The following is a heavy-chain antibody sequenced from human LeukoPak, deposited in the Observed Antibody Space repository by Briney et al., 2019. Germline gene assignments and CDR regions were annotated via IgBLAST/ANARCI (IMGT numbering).Heavy chain of an antibody. V-gene: IGHV3-9*01. CDR1: GFTFDDYA. J-gene: IGHJ6*03. Sequence: PGGSLRLSCAASGFTFDDYAMHWVRQAPGKGLEWVSGISWNSGSIGYADCVKGRFTISRDNAKNSLYLQMNSLRAEDTALYYCARGRRAGYNRYYYYYYMDVWGKGTTVTVSS. CDR2: ISWNSGSI. D-gene: IGHD1-14*01. CDR3: ARGRRAGYNRYYYYYYMDV.